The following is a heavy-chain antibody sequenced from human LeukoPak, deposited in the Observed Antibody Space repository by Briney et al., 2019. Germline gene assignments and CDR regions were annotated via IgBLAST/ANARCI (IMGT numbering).Heavy chain of an antibody. Sequence: GGSLRLSCTASGFTFGDYAMSWVRQAPGKGLEWVALVSYDGTNKYYSDSVMGRFTVSRDNSKDTLYLQMNSLRAEDTAVYYCASSPSSYFDYWGQGTLVTVSS. V-gene: IGHV3-30-3*01. D-gene: IGHD6-13*01. J-gene: IGHJ4*02. CDR1: GFTFGDYA. CDR2: VSYDGTNK. CDR3: ASSPSSYFDY.